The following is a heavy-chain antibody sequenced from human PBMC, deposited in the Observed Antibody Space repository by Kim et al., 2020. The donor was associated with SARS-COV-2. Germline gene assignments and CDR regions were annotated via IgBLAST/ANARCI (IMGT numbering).Heavy chain of an antibody. CDR1: GGSFSGYY. V-gene: IGHV4-34*01. J-gene: IGHJ4*02. Sequence: SETLSLTCAVYGGSFSGYYWSWIRQPPGKGLEWIGEINHSGSTNYNPSLKSRVTISVDTSKNQFSLKLSSVTAADTAVYYCARGPKTEITMIVVVITTGYDYWGQGTLVTVSS. CDR2: INHSGST. CDR3: ARGPKTEITMIVVVITTGYDY. D-gene: IGHD3-22*01.